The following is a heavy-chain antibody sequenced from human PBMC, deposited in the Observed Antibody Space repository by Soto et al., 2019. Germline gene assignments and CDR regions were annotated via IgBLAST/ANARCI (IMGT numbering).Heavy chain of an antibody. V-gene: IGHV3-7*01. D-gene: IGHD3-10*01. CDR3: AGGYEWFGESYYFDY. J-gene: IGHJ4*02. CDR1: GFTFSSYW. Sequence: GGSLRLSCAASGFTFSSYWMSWVRQAPGKGLEWVANIKQDGSEKYYVDSVKGRFTIYRDNAKNSLYLQMNSLGAEDTAVYYCAGGYEWFGESYYFDYWGQGTLVTVSS. CDR2: IKQDGSEK.